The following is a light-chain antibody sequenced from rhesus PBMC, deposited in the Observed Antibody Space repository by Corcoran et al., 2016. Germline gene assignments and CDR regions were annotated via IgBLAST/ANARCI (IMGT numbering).Light chain of an antibody. CDR2: KAS. J-gene: IGKJ3*01. V-gene: IGKV1-22*01. Sequence: DIQMTQSPSSLSASVGDTVTITCRASQSISSWLAWYQQKPGKAPKLLIYKASTLQSGVPSRFSGSGSGTDFPLTISILQSEDFATYYCQQYSSSPFTFGPGTKLDIK. CDR3: QQYSSSPFT. CDR1: QSISSW.